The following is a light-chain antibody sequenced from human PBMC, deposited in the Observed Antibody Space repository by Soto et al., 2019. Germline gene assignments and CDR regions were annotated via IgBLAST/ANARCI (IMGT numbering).Light chain of an antibody. V-gene: IGKV3-20*01. CDR3: QQYGSSGT. Sequence: MCPHSPATRSLPPVERATLSCWASQSVSNNYLAWYQQKPGQAPRLLIYGASNRATGIPDRFSGSGSGTDFTLTISRLEPEDFAVYYCQQYGSSGTFGQGTKVDIK. CDR2: GAS. CDR1: QSVSNNY. J-gene: IGKJ1*01.